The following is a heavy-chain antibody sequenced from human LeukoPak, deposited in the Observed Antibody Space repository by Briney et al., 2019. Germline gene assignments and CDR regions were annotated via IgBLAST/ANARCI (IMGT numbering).Heavy chain of an antibody. Sequence: SETLSLTCTVSGDSISSTNYFWGWIRQPPGKRLEGIGHIYYWGSTYYNPSLKSRVTISVDTSKNQFSLKLTSVTAADTAVYYCARRVTYGNTFDSWGQGTLVTVSS. J-gene: IGHJ4*02. CDR3: ARRVTYGNTFDS. CDR1: GDSISSTNYF. D-gene: IGHD5-24*01. V-gene: IGHV4-39*01. CDR2: IYYWGST.